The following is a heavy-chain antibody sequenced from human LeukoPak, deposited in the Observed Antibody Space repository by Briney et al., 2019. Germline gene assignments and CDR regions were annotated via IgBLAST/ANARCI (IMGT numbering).Heavy chain of an antibody. CDR2: IYYSGST. D-gene: IGHD6-13*01. Sequence: SETLSLTCTVSGGSISSYYWSWIRQPPGKGLEWIGFIYYSGSTNYNPPLKSRVTISVDTSKNQFSLKLSSVTAADTALYYCARASSSWTVFDYWGQGTLVTVSS. J-gene: IGHJ4*02. V-gene: IGHV4-59*01. CDR3: ARASSSWTVFDY. CDR1: GGSISSYY.